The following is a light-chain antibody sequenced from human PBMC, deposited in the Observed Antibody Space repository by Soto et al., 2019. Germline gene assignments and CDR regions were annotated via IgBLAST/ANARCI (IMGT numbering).Light chain of an antibody. J-gene: IGLJ1*01. CDR2: EVS. V-gene: IGLV2-14*01. Sequence: QSALTQSASVSGSPGQSITISCTGTSSDVGGYNYVSWYQQHPGKAPKLMIYEVSNRPSGVSNRFSGSKSGNTASLTISGLQAEDEADYYCSSYTSSSPLVFGTGTKLTVL. CDR1: SSDVGGYNY. CDR3: SSYTSSSPLV.